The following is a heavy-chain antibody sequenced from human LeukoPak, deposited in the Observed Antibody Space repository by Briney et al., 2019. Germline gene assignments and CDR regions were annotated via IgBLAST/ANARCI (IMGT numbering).Heavy chain of an antibody. CDR2: MYTSGST. D-gene: IGHD6-6*01. Sequence: SQTLPLTCTVSGGSINSGTYYWSWIRQPAGKGLEWIGRMYTSGSTNYNPSLESRVTISVDTSKNQFSLKLSSVTAADTAVYYCTRGEKGSSSGSINYWGQGTLVTVSS. J-gene: IGHJ4*02. V-gene: IGHV4-61*02. CDR1: GGSINSGTYY. CDR3: TRGEKGSSSGSINY.